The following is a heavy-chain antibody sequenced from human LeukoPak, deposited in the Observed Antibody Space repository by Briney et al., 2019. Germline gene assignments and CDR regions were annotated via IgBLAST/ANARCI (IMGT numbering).Heavy chain of an antibody. V-gene: IGHV3-23*01. Sequence: GGSLSLSCAASGFPFNIYAMKWVRQAEGKGLEWVSAIRGSGGKTYYADSVKGRFTISRDNSKNTLYLQMDSLRAEDTAVYYCAKDCVHYYDSSGPYYFDYWGQGTLVTVSS. CDR1: GFPFNIYA. J-gene: IGHJ4*02. D-gene: IGHD3-22*01. CDR2: IRGSGGKT. CDR3: AKDCVHYYDSSGPYYFDY.